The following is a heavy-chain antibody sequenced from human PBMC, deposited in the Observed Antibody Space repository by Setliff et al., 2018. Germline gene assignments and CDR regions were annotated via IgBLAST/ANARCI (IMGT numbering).Heavy chain of an antibody. Sequence: SETLSLTCAVYGGSFSTYFWSWIRQPPGKGLEWIGEINHSGDTNYNPSLKSRVTISADTSKNQFSLNLTSVTAADTAVYYCAWEQFVPFRDYYMDVWG. D-gene: IGHD6-6*01. J-gene: IGHJ6*03. CDR1: GGSFSTYF. CDR3: AWEQFVPFRDYYMDV. V-gene: IGHV4-34*01. CDR2: INHSGDT.